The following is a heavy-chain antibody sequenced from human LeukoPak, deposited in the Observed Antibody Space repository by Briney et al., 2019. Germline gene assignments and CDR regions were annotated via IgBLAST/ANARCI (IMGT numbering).Heavy chain of an antibody. D-gene: IGHD1-14*01. CDR3: ARGPEPDY. CDR1: GFTFSSYA. CDR2: ISYDGSNK. Sequence: PGGSLRLSCAASGFTFSSYAMHWVRQAPGKGLEWVAVISYDGSNKYYADSVKGRFTISRDNSKNTLYLQMNSLRAEDTAVYYCARGPEPDYWGQGTLVTVSS. J-gene: IGHJ4*02. V-gene: IGHV3-30*04.